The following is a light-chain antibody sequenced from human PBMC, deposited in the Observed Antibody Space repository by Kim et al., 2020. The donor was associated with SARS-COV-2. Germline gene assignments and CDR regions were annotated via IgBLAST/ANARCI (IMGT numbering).Light chain of an antibody. CDR2: GAS. CDR1: QSVSSN. V-gene: IGKV3-15*01. Sequence: EILMTQSPATLSVSPGERATLSCRASQSVSSNLAWYQQKPGQAPRILVYGASTRATGIPVRFSGSGSGTEFTLTISSLQSEDFAVYYCQQYNDWPRTFGQGTKL. J-gene: IGKJ2*01. CDR3: QQYNDWPRT.